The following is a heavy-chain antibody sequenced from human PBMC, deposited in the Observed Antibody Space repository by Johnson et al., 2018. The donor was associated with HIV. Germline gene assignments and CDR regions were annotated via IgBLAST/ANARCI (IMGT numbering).Heavy chain of an antibody. CDR3: AKGRSGTTASIDAFDI. Sequence: QVQLVESGGGVVQPGRSLRLSCAASGFTFSSYAMHWVRQAPGKGLEWVAVISYDGSNTYYADSVKGRFTISRDNSKNTLYLQMKRLGAEDTAVYYCAKGRSGTTASIDAFDIWGQGTMVTVSS. D-gene: IGHD1-7*01. CDR1: GFTFSSYA. V-gene: IGHV3-30-3*01. CDR2: ISYDGSNT. J-gene: IGHJ3*02.